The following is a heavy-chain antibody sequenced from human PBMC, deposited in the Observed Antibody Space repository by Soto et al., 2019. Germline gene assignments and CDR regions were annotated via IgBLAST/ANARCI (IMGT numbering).Heavy chain of an antibody. CDR3: ARDPSYYDFWSGYYLYGMDV. J-gene: IGHJ6*02. Sequence: HPGGSLRLSCAASGFTFSSYGMHWVRQAPGKGLEWVAVIWYDGSNKYYADSVKGRFTISRDNSKNTLYLQMNSLRAEDTAVYYCARDPSYYDFWSGYYLYGMDVWGQGTTVTVSS. CDR2: IWYDGSNK. CDR1: GFTFSSYG. V-gene: IGHV3-33*01. D-gene: IGHD3-3*01.